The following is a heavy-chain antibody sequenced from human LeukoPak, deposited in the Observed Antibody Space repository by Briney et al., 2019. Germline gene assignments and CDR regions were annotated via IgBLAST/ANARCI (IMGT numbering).Heavy chain of an antibody. CDR2: ISSSGSTI. CDR1: GFTFSSYS. V-gene: IGHV3-48*04. J-gene: IGHJ3*02. Sequence: GGSLRLSCEASGFTFSSYSMNWVRQAPGKGLEWVSYISSSGSTIYYADSVKGRFTISRDNAKNSLYLQMNSVRAEDTAVYYCAKLGPLVYCSGGSCYSGDAFDIWGQGTMVTVSS. D-gene: IGHD2-15*01. CDR3: AKLGPLVYCSGGSCYSGDAFDI.